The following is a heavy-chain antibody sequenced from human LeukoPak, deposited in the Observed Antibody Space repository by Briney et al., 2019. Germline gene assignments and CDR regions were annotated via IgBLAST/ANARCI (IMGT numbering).Heavy chain of an antibody. CDR2: IYYSGST. V-gene: IGHV4-61*01. Sequence: SETLSLTCTVSGGSVSSDNYYWSWIRQPPGKGLEWIGYIYYSGSTNYNPSLKSRVTISVDTSKNQFSLKLSSVTAADTAVYYCASRPTQGDWFDPGAREPWSPSPQ. CDR3: ASRPTQGDWFDP. CDR1: GGSVSSDNYY. D-gene: IGHD6-6*01. J-gene: IGHJ5*02.